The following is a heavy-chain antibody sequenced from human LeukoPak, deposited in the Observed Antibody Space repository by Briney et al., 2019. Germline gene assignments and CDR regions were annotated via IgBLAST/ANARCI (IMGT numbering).Heavy chain of an antibody. CDR3: AAYYYDSSGYALLSFDY. CDR2: IIPIFGTA. CDR1: GGTFSSYA. Sequence: SVKVSCKASGGTFSSYAISWVRQAPGQGLEWMGGIIPIFGTANYAQKFQGRVTITADKSTSTAYMELSSLRSEDTAVYYCAAYYYDSSGYALLSFDYRGQGTLVTVSS. J-gene: IGHJ4*02. V-gene: IGHV1-69*06. D-gene: IGHD3-22*01.